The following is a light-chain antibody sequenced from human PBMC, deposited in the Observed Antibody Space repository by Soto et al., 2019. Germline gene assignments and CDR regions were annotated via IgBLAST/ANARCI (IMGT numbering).Light chain of an antibody. CDR1: SSDVGGYSY. J-gene: IGLJ2*01. Sequence: QSALTQPPSVSGSPGQSVTISCTGTSSDVGGYSYVSWYQQHPGKAPKLMIYDVSERPSGVPDRFSGSKSGNTASLTVSGLQVEDEADYYCSSYGGSNNLLFGGGTKVTVL. V-gene: IGLV2-8*01. CDR2: DVS. CDR3: SSYGGSNNLL.